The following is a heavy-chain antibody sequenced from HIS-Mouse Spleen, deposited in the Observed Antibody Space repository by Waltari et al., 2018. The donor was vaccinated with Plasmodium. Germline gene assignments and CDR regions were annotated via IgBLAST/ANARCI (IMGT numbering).Heavy chain of an antibody. CDR2: SNPNTGGT. CDR1: GYTFTGYY. CDR3: ARVLGYKAAAGTFVEYFQH. D-gene: IGHD6-13*01. V-gene: IGHV1-2*02. Sequence: QVQLVQSGAEVKKPGASVKVSCKASGYTFTGYYMPWVRQAPGQGLEWMELSNPNTGGTNSAKKVQGRVTTPRDTSIRTAYMEVGRLRSDGTAVYYCARVLGYKAAAGTFVEYFQHWGQGTLVTVSS. J-gene: IGHJ1*01.